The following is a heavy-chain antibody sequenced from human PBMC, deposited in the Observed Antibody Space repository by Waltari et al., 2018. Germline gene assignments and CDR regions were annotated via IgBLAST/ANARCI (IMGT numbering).Heavy chain of an antibody. Sequence: QVQLQESGPGLVKPSGTLSLTCAVSGGSISSSNWWSWVRQPPGKGLEWIGEIYHSGSTNDNPSLKSRVTISVDKSKNQFSLKLSSVTAADTAVYYCVRIGSLGGKSYGMDVWGQGTTVTVSS. D-gene: IGHD1-26*01. J-gene: IGHJ6*02. CDR1: GGSISSSNW. V-gene: IGHV4-4*02. CDR3: VRIGSLGGKSYGMDV. CDR2: IYHSGST.